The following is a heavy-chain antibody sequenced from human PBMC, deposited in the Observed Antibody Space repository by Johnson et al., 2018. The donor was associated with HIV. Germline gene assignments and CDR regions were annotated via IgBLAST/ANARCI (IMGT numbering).Heavy chain of an antibody. J-gene: IGHJ3*02. CDR1: GFTFSSYA. Sequence: MQLVESGGGLVQPGGSLRLSCAASGFTFSSYAMSWVRQAPGQGLEWVSAISGSGGSTYYADSVKGRFTISTDNSKNTLYLQMNSLRAEDTAVYYCEKEGSDIVVVPAAPDAFDIWGQGTMVTVSS. CDR2: ISGSGGST. V-gene: IGHV3-23*04. CDR3: EKEGSDIVVVPAAPDAFDI. D-gene: IGHD2-2*01.